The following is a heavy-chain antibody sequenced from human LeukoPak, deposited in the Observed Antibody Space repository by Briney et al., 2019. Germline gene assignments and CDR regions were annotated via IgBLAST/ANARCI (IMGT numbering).Heavy chain of an antibody. J-gene: IGHJ4*02. CDR1: GFTFSSYA. V-gene: IGHV3-23*01. CDR2: ISGSGGST. Sequence: GGSLRLSCAASGFTFSSYAMSWVRQAPGKGLEWVSAISGSGGSTYYADSVKGRFTISRDNSKNTLYLQMNSLRADDTAVYYCAKDDLWFGELSPFDYWGQGTLVTVPS. CDR3: AKDDLWFGELSPFDY. D-gene: IGHD3-10*01.